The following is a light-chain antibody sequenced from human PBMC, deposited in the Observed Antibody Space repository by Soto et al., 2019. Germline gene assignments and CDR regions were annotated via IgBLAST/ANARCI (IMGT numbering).Light chain of an antibody. CDR1: QSLLHSNGYKY. V-gene: IGKV2-28*01. Sequence: DIVMTQSPLSLPVTPGEPASISCRSSQSLLHSNGYKYLDWYLQKPGQSPQLVIYLGSNRSSGVPDRFSGSGSGTDFTLKISRVEAEDVGVYYCMQALQTPNTFGQGTKVDIK. CDR3: MQALQTPNT. J-gene: IGKJ2*01. CDR2: LGS.